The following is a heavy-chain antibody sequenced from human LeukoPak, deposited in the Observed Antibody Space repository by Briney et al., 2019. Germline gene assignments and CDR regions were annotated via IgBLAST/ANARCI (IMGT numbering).Heavy chain of an antibody. J-gene: IGHJ4*02. V-gene: IGHV3-30*02. CDR3: AKMERFLGYFDY. D-gene: IGHD3-3*01. CDR2: IRYDGSNK. CDR1: GFAFSSYG. Sequence: PGGSLRLSCAASGFAFSSYGMHWVRQAPGKGLEWVAFIRYDGSNKYYADSVKGRFTISRDDSKNTLYLQINSLRAEDTAVYYCAKMERFLGYFDYWGQGTLVTVSS.